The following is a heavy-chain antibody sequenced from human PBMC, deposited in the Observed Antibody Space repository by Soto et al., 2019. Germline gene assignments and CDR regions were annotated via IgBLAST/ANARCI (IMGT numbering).Heavy chain of an antibody. Sequence: GGSLRLSCAASGFTFSSYGMHWVRQAPGKGLEWVAVISYDGSSKYYADSVKGRFTISRDNSKNTLYLQMNSLRAEDTAVYYCAKGERDYYGSGSYYRGRGMDVWGQGTTVTVSS. CDR2: ISYDGSSK. J-gene: IGHJ6*02. V-gene: IGHV3-30*18. CDR3: AKGERDYYGSGSYYRGRGMDV. CDR1: GFTFSSYG. D-gene: IGHD3-10*01.